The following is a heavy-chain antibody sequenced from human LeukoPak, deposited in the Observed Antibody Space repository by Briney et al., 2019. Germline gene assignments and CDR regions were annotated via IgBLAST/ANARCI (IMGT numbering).Heavy chain of an antibody. CDR3: ARGGPYYYDSSAFDI. Sequence: SETLSLTCTVSGVSVSNFYWSWIRQPAGKGLEWIGRIYTSGTTNYNPSLKSRVTMSVDTSKNQLSLKLTSVTAADTAVYYCARGGPYYYDSSAFDIWGQGTMVTVSS. J-gene: IGHJ3*02. CDR1: GVSVSNFY. CDR2: IYTSGTT. D-gene: IGHD3-22*01. V-gene: IGHV4-4*07.